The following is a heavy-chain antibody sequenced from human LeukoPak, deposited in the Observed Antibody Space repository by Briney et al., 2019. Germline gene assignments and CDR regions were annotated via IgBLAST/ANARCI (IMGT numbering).Heavy chain of an antibody. J-gene: IGHJ4*02. V-gene: IGHV3-53*01. CDR1: GFIVSNYH. CDR3: AKELSGWYNY. CDR2: IYSGGGT. D-gene: IGHD6-19*01. Sequence: GGSLRLSCAASGFIVSNYHMSWVRQAPGKGLEWVSVIYSGGGTYYTDSVKGRFTISRDNSKNTLYLQMNSLRAEDTAVYYCAKELSGWYNYWGQGTLVTVSS.